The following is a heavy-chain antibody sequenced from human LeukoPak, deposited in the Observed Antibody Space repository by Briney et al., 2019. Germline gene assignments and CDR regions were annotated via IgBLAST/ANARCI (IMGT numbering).Heavy chain of an antibody. CDR2: IIPIFGTA. CDR3: ARVRITMVRGVMRQNWFDP. CDR1: GGTFSSYA. D-gene: IGHD3-10*01. Sequence: ASVKVSCKASGGTFSSYAISWVRQAPGQGLEWMGGIIPIFGTANYAQKFQGRVTITADKSTSTAYMEPSSLRSEDTAVYYCARVRITMVRGVMRQNWFDPWGQGTLVTVSS. J-gene: IGHJ5*02. V-gene: IGHV1-69*06.